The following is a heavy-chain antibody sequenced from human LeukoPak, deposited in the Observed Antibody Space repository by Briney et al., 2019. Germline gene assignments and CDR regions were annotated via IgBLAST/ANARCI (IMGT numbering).Heavy chain of an antibody. V-gene: IGHV4-61*08. CDR3: ARHTAVAGTSRPLGIDY. Sequence: SETLSLTCTVSGGSISSGGYYWSWIRQHPGKGLEWIGYIYYSGSTNYNPSLKSRVTISVDTSKNQFSLKLSSVTAADTAVYYCARHTAVAGTSRPLGIDYWGQGTLVTVSS. J-gene: IGHJ4*02. D-gene: IGHD6-19*01. CDR2: IYYSGST. CDR1: GGSISSGGYY.